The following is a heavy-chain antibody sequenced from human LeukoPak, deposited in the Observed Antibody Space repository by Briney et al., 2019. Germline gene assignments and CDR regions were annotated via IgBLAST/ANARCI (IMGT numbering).Heavy chain of an antibody. CDR3: ARRYRSGWCVDY. V-gene: IGHV5-51*01. J-gene: IGHJ4*02. D-gene: IGHD6-19*01. Sequence: GESLKISCKGSGYSFTTYWIAWARQMPGKGLEWMGIIYPGESDTRYSPSFQGRVTISADQAISTAHLQWSSLKASDTAMYYCARRYRSGWCVDYWGQGTLVTVSS. CDR1: GYSFTTYW. CDR2: IYPGESDT.